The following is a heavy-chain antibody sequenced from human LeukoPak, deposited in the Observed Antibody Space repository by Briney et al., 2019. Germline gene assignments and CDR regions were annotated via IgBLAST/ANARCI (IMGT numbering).Heavy chain of an antibody. J-gene: IGHJ4*02. V-gene: IGHV4-59*11. CDR3: ARRGYSYRI. CDR1: GGSISSHY. D-gene: IGHD5-18*01. CDR2: VHSSGGA. Sequence: SETLSLTCTVSGGSISSHYWSWIRQPPGQGLEWIGYVHSSGGANYNPSLNSRVIMSVDPSKDRLSLKLSSVTAADTAVYYCARRGYSYRIWGQGTLVTVSS.